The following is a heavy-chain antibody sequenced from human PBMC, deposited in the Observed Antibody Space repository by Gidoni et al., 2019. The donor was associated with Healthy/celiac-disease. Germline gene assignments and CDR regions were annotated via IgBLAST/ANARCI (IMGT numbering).Heavy chain of an antibody. CDR2: INTNTGNP. Sequence: QVQLVQSGSELKQPGASVKVSCKASGSTFTSYAMNWVRQATGQGLEWMGWINTNTGNPTYAQGFTGRFVFSLDTSVSTAYLQISSIKAEDTAVYYWARDYDILIRGGMDVWGQGTTVTVSS. CDR3: ARDYDILIRGGMDV. CDR1: GSTFTSYA. J-gene: IGHJ6*02. D-gene: IGHD3-9*01. V-gene: IGHV7-4-1*02.